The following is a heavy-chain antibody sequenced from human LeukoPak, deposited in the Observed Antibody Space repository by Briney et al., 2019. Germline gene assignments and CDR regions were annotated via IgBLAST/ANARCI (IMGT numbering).Heavy chain of an antibody. CDR1: GFTVSSKY. J-gene: IGHJ6*02. CDR2: IFGGAGI. CDR3: ARDRCSGGSCYGYYYGMDV. Sequence: GGSLRLSCAASGFTVSSKYMSWVRQAPGKGLEWVSVIFGGAGIYYAESVKGRFTISRDNSKNTLYLQMNSLRAEDTAVYYCARDRCSGGSCYGYYYGMDVWGQGTTVTVSS. V-gene: IGHV3-53*05. D-gene: IGHD2-15*01.